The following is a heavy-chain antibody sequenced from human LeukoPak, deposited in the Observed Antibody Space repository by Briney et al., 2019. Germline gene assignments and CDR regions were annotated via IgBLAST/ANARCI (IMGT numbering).Heavy chain of an antibody. CDR3: ARLFTRAWEYRYGMDV. Sequence: AETLSLTCTVSGVSIRTDGSYWAWVRQPPGKGLEGIGSIYIDGITHYNSSLQSRVTLSIDTSKNQFSLKLTSVTAADTAVFYCARLFTRAWEYRYGMDVWGQGTAVTVSS. CDR1: GVSIRTDGSY. V-gene: IGHV4-39*01. CDR2: IYIDGIT. J-gene: IGHJ6*02. D-gene: IGHD1-26*01.